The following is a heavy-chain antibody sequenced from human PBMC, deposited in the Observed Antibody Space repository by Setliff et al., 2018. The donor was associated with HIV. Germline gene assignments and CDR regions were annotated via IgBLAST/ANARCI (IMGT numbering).Heavy chain of an antibody. Sequence: LSLTCTSSGDSISGYYWSWIRQPAGKGLEWIGRMHTSGNTNYNPSLKSRVTMSVDTSKNQFSLRLSPVTAADTAVYYCARDQKGYSYGYFDSWGQGTLVTVSS. J-gene: IGHJ4*02. CDR2: MHTSGNT. D-gene: IGHD5-18*01. V-gene: IGHV4-4*07. CDR1: GDSISGYY. CDR3: ARDQKGYSYGYFDS.